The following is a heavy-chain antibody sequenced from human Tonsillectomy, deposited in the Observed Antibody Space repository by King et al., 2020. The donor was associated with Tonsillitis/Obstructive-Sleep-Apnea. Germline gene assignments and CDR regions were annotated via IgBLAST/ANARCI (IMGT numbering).Heavy chain of an antibody. V-gene: IGHV4-59*01. CDR3: ARDGSTSPGWFDP. Sequence: HVQLQESGPGLVKPSETLYLTCTVSGGSISSYHWSWIRQPPGKGLEWIGYIYYSGSTNYNPSLKSRVTISVDTSKNQFSLKLSSVTAADTAVYYCARDGSTSPGWFDPWGQGTLVTVSS. CDR1: GGSISSYH. D-gene: IGHD2-2*01. CDR2: IYYSGST. J-gene: IGHJ5*02.